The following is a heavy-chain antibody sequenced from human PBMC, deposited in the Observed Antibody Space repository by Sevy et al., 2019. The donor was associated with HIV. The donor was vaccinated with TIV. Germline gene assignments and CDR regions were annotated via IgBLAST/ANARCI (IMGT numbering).Heavy chain of an antibody. CDR2: IYYSGST. CDR3: ARGVYSYGYWREFDY. J-gene: IGHJ4*02. D-gene: IGHD5-18*01. CDR1: GGSISSYY. V-gene: IGHV4-59*01. Sequence: SEILSLTCTVSGGSISSYYWSWIRQPPGKGLEWIGYIYYSGSTNYNPSLKSRVTISVDTSKNQFSLKLSSVTTADTAVYYCARGVYSYGYWREFDYWGQGTLVTVSS.